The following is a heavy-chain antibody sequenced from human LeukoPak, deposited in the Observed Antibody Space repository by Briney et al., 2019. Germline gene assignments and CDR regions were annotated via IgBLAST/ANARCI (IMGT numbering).Heavy chain of an antibody. CDR1: GGSISSYY. CDR2: IYYSGST. CDR3: VRGSWGLDFDY. Sequence: TSETLSLTCTVSGGSISSYYWSWIRQPPGKGLEWIGYIYYSGSTNYNPSLKSRVTISVDTSKNQFSLRLSSVTAADTAVYYCVRGSWGLDFDYWGQGTLVTVSS. D-gene: IGHD7-27*01. J-gene: IGHJ4*02. V-gene: IGHV4-59*01.